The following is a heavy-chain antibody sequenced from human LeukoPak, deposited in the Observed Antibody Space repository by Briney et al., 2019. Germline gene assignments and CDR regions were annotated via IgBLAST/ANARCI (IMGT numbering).Heavy chain of an antibody. V-gene: IGHV4-31*03. Sequence: SETLSLTCTVSGGSISSGNYWWSWIRQHPGKGLEWIWYIYYSGSTLYNPSLQSRASISVDTSKNQFSLRLNSVTAADTAVYYCAISDGYCSSTTCYNPFDYWGQGTLVTVSS. J-gene: IGHJ4*02. D-gene: IGHD2-2*02. CDR3: AISDGYCSSTTCYNPFDY. CDR2: IYYSGST. CDR1: GGSISSGNYW.